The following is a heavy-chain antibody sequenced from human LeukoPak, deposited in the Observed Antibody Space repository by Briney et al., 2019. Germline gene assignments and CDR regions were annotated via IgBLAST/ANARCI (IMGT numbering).Heavy chain of an antibody. CDR1: GGSFSGYY. J-gene: IGHJ4*02. Sequence: SETLSLTCDVYGGSFSGYYWSWIRQPPEKGLEWIGEINHSGSTNYNPSLKSRVTISVDTSKSQFSLKLSSVTAADTAVYYCARGPSCSSTSCYFPFDYWGQGTLVTVSS. D-gene: IGHD2-2*01. V-gene: IGHV4-34*01. CDR2: INHSGST. CDR3: ARGPSCSSTSCYFPFDY.